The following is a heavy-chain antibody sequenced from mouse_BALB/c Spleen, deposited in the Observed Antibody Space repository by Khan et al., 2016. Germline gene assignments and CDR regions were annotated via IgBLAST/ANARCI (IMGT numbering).Heavy chain of an antibody. D-gene: IGHD1-2*01. CDR2: ISYSGST. Sequence: QLEESGPGLVKPSQSLSLTCTVTGYSITSGYGWNWIRQFPGNKLEWMGYISYSGSTNYNPSLKSRIPITRDTYKNQFFLQLNSVTTEDTATYYCARTARIKYWGQGTTLTVSS. J-gene: IGHJ2*01. V-gene: IGHV3-2*02. CDR3: ARTARIKY. CDR1: GYSITSGYG.